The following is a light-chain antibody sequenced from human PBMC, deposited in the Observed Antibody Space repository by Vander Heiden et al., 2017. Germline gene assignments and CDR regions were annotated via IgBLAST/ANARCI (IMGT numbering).Light chain of an antibody. J-gene: IGLJ3*02. V-gene: IGLV6-57*02. Sequence: MLTQPRPVSESPGKTVTISCSGSGGRIFSHFVQSYQQRPGRAPILLIYEDQRRPSGVPLRFSGSIDSSSNSASLTITGLESEDAADYYCQSYQHNDQEWVFGGGTTLTVL. CDR2: EDQ. CDR3: QSYQHNDQEWV. CDR1: GGRIFSHF.